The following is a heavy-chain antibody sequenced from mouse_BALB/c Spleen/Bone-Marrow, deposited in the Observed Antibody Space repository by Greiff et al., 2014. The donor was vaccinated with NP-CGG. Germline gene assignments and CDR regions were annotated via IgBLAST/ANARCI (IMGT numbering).Heavy chain of an antibody. J-gene: IGHJ4*01. CDR3: TRGDLRYAMDY. CDR1: GYTFTSYW. Sequence: GSELVRPGASVKLSCKASGYTFTSYWMHWVRQRPGQGLEWIGNIYPGSGSNTYDEKFKSKATLTVDTSSSTAYMQLSSLTSEDSAVYYCTRGDLRYAMDYWGQGTSVTVSS. V-gene: IGHV1S22*01. D-gene: IGHD6-1*01. CDR2: IYPGSGSN.